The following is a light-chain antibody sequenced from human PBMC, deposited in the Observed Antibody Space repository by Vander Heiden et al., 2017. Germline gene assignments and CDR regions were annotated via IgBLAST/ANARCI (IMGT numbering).Light chain of an antibody. V-gene: IGKV1-39*01. CDR2: AAS. J-gene: IGKJ1*01. CDR1: QSISSY. CDR3: QQTYTSTRT. Sequence: DMQMTQSPSSLSASVGDRVTITCRASQSISSYLNWYQQKPGKAPKLLIYAASSLQSGVPSRFSGSGSETDFTLTVSSLQPEDFATYYCQQTYTSTRTFGQGTKVEIK.